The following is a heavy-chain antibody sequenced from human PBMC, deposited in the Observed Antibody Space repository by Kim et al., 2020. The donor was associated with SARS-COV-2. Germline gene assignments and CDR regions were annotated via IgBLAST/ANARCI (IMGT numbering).Heavy chain of an antibody. CDR2: INTNTGNP. D-gene: IGHD2-21*02. CDR1: GYTFTSYA. CDR3: AGEYCGGDCYYYYYGMDV. Sequence: ASVKVSCKASGYTFTSYAMNWVRQAPGQGLEWMGWINTNTGNPTYAQGFTGRFVFSLDTSVSTAYLQISSLKAEDTAVYYCAGEYCGGDCYYYYYGMDVWGQGTTVTVSS. J-gene: IGHJ6*02. V-gene: IGHV7-4-1*02.